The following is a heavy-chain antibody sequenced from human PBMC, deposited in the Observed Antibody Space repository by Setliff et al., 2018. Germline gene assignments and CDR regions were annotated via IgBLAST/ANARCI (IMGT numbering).Heavy chain of an antibody. CDR1: GYAFGSSG. CDR2: ISAYNGYI. Sequence: ASVKVSCKASGYAFGSSGISWVRQAPGQGLEWMGWISAYNGYIVYAQKFQGRVTITRDTSASTAYMELSSLRSEDTAVYYCARDKGYDSSGYYFYYYYYMDVWGKGTTVTVSS. CDR3: ARDKGYDSSGYYFYYYYYMDV. J-gene: IGHJ6*03. D-gene: IGHD3-22*01. V-gene: IGHV1-18*01.